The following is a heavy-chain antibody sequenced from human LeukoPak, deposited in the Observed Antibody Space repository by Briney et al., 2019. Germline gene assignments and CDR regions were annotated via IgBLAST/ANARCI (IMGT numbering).Heavy chain of an antibody. CDR1: GGSISSYY. J-gene: IGHJ1*01. CDR2: IYYSGST. D-gene: IGHD6-13*01. V-gene: IGHV4-59*01. CDR3: ARAVVYSPYSSSWPEYFQH. Sequence: SETLSLTCTVSGGSISSYYWSWIRQPPGKGLEWIGYIYYSGSTNYNPSLKSRVTISVDTSKNQFSLKLSSVTAADTAVYYCARAVVYSPYSSSWPEYFQHWGQGTLVTVSS.